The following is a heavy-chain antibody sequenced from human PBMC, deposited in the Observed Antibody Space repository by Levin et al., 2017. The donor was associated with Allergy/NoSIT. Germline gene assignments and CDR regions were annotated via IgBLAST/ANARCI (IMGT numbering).Heavy chain of an antibody. CDR3: ARSDGGSYFFYYGMDV. D-gene: IGHD1-26*01. CDR2: ISYTGST. Sequence: SQTLSLTCTVSGASVTSGSYYWSWIRQPPGRGLEWTGYISYTGSTNYNPSLKGRVTISVDTSKNQFSLRLTSVTAADTAVYYCARSDGGSYFFYYGMDVWGQGTTVAVSS. V-gene: IGHV4-61*01. CDR1: GASVTSGSYY. J-gene: IGHJ6*02.